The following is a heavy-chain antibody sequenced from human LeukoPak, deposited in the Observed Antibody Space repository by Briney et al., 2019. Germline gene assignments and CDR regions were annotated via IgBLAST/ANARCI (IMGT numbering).Heavy chain of an antibody. D-gene: IGHD2-15*01. CDR3: ARDAGSGRGTFDI. CDR2: ISYDGSNK. Sequence: GGSLRLSCAASGFTFSNYAMHWVHQAQGQGLERVAVISYDGSNKYYADSVKGRFTISRDNSKNTLYLQMNSLRAEDTAVYSCARDAGSGRGTFDIWGQGTMVTVSS. CDR1: GFTFSNYA. V-gene: IGHV3-30*04. J-gene: IGHJ3*02.